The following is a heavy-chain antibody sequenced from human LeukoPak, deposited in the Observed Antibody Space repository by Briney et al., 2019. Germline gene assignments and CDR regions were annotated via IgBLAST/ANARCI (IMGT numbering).Heavy chain of an antibody. Sequence: GGSLRLSCAASGFTFSSYSMNWVRQAPGKGLEWVSYISSSSSTIYYADSVKGRFTISRDNAKNSLYLQMNSLRAEDTAVYYCARDYYGSGSSTSDWGQGTLVTVSS. D-gene: IGHD3-10*01. V-gene: IGHV3-48*01. CDR2: ISSSSSTI. CDR3: ARDYYGSGSSTSD. J-gene: IGHJ4*02. CDR1: GFTFSSYS.